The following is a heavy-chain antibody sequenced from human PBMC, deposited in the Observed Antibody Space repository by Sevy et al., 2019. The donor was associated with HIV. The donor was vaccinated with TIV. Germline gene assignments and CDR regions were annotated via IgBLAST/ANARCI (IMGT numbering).Heavy chain of an antibody. J-gene: IGHJ6*02. CDR2: IKSRADGGTI. V-gene: IGHV3-15*01. D-gene: IGHD2-8*02. CDR1: GFTFTYAW. Sequence: GGSLRLSCAASGFTFTYAWMTWVRQAPGKGLEWLGRIKSRADGGTIDYDASVKGRFRISRDDSKNTLYLQMNSLKTEDTGVYYCSTDPIIVLLVTDGMDVWGQGTSVTVSS. CDR3: STDPIIVLLVTDGMDV.